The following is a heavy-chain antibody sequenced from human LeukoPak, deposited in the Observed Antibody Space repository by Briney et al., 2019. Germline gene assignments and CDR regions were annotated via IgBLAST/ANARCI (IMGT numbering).Heavy chain of an antibody. Sequence: PSETLSLTCTVSGGAISSYYWSWIRQPAGKGLEWIGRIYTSGSTNYNPSLKSRVTMSVDTSKNQFSLKLSSVTAADTAVYYCARDRDSNSPRANWFDPWGQGTLVTVSS. J-gene: IGHJ5*02. CDR1: GGAISSYY. CDR2: IYTSGST. CDR3: ARDRDSNSPRANWFDP. D-gene: IGHD4-11*01. V-gene: IGHV4-4*07.